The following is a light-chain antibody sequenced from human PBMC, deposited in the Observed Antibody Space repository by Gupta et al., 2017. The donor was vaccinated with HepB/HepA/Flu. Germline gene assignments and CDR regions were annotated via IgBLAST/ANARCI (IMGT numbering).Light chain of an antibody. Sequence: QSALTQPRSVSGSPGQSVTISCTGTSSDVGGYDSVSWYQRHPGKAPKLMISDVSKRPSGVPDRFSGSKSGNTASLTISGLQAEDEADYYCCSYAGTYTFVFGGGTKLTVL. CDR1: SSDVGGYDS. CDR2: DVS. V-gene: IGLV2-11*01. J-gene: IGLJ2*01. CDR3: CSYAGTYTFV.